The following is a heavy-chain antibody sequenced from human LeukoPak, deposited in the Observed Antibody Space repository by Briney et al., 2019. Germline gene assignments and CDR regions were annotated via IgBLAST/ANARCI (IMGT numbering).Heavy chain of an antibody. CDR1: GFTFSSYS. CDR2: ISSSSSYI. Sequence: GGSLRLSCAASGFTFSSYSMNWVRQAPGKGLEWVSSISSSSSYIYYADSVKGRFTISRDNAKNSLYLQMNSLRAEDTAVYYCARVSVAWGVSYYYYMDVWGKGTTVTVSS. D-gene: IGHD3-16*01. J-gene: IGHJ6*03. CDR3: ARVSVAWGVSYYYYMDV. V-gene: IGHV3-21*01.